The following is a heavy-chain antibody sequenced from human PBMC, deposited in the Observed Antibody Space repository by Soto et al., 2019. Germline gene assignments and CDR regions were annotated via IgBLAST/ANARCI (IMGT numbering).Heavy chain of an antibody. V-gene: IGHV4-31*03. CDR2: IYYSGST. J-gene: IGHJ5*01. D-gene: IGHD3-22*01. CDR1: GGSISSGGYY. CDR3: ARARRYDSSGWFDP. Sequence: QVQLQESGAGLVKPSQTLSLTCTVSGGSISSGGYYWSWIRQHPGKGLEWIGYIYYSGSTHYNPSLKSRVTIPVDTSKNQFSLKLSSVTAAYTAVYYCARARRYDSSGWFDPWGQGTLVTVSS.